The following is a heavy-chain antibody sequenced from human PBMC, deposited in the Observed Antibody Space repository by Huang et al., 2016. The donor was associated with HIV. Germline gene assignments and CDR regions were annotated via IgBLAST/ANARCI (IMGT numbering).Heavy chain of an antibody. CDR2: IKYDGGEE. D-gene: IGHD2-15*01. V-gene: IGHV3-7*01. Sequence: EVQLVESGGGLVQPGGSLRLSCVVSGFTFSSYWVNGVRQAPGKGLEWVASIKYDGGEEYYVDSVKGRFTISRDNTKNSLYLQMNSLRADDAAVYYCASGIGYCGGDCFGFWGQGSLVSVSS. J-gene: IGHJ4*02. CDR1: GFTFSSYW. CDR3: ASGIGYCGGDCFGF.